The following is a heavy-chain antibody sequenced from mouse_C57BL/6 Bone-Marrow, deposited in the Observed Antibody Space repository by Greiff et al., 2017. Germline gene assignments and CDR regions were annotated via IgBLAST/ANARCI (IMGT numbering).Heavy chain of an antibody. J-gene: IGHJ2*01. D-gene: IGHD4-1*01. V-gene: IGHV14-4*01. CDR2: IDPENGDT. CDR3: TTTWDDY. Sequence: EVQLQQSGAELVRPGASVKLSSTASGFNIKDDYMHWVKQRPEQGLEWIGWIDPENGDTEYASKFQGKATITADTSSNTAYLQLSSLTSEDTAVYYCTTTWDDYWGQGTTLTVSS. CDR1: GFNIKDDY.